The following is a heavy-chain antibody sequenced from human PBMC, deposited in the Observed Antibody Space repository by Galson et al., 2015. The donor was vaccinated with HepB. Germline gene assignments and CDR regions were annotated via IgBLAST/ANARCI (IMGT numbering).Heavy chain of an antibody. CDR3: AREFNPEYSSGWYYFDC. J-gene: IGHJ4*02. D-gene: IGHD6-19*01. Sequence: SLRLSCAASGLTFSNYSMNWVRQAPGKGLEWVSYISGTSRTIYYADSVQGRFIISRDNAKNSLYLQMNSLRDEDTAVYYCAREFNPEYSSGWYYFDCWGQGTLVTVSS. V-gene: IGHV3-48*02. CDR2: ISGTSRTI. CDR1: GLTFSNYS.